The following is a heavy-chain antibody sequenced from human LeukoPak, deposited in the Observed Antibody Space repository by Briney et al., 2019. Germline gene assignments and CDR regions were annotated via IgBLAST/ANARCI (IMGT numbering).Heavy chain of an antibody. J-gene: IGHJ5*02. CDR1: GFTFSSYE. Sequence: GGSLRLSCAASGFTFSSYEMNWVRQAPGKGLEWVSYISSSGSTIYYADSVKGRFTISRDNAKNSLYLEMNSLRAEDTSLYYCVKGTGPFLWPNWFDPWGQGTRVTVSS. CDR3: VKGTGPFLWPNWFDP. CDR2: ISSSGSTI. V-gene: IGHV3-48*03. D-gene: IGHD3/OR15-3a*01.